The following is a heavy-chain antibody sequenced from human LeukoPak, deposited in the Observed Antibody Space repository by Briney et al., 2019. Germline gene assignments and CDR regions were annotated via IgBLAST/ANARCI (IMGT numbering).Heavy chain of an antibody. CDR1: GFTVSSNY. J-gene: IGHJ4*02. D-gene: IGHD3-16*02. CDR3: AKDAASVYYDYIWGSYRYFDY. V-gene: IGHV3-66*01. Sequence: GGSLRLSCAASGFTVSSNYMSWVRQAPGKGLEWVSVIYSGGSTYYADSVKGRFTISRDNSKNTLYLQMNSLRAEDTAVYYCAKDAASVYYDYIWGSYRYFDYWGQGTLVTVSS. CDR2: IYSGGST.